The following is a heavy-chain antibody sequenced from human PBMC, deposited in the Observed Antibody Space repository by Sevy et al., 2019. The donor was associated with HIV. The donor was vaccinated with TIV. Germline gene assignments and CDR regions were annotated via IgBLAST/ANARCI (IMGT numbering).Heavy chain of an antibody. D-gene: IGHD2-8*01. CDR2: ISSSSSTI. V-gene: IGHV3-48*01. CDR1: GFTFSSYN. Sequence: GGSLRLSCAASGFTFSSYNMNRVRQAPGKGLEWVSYISSSSSTIYYADSVKGRFTISRDNAKNSLYLQMNSLRAEDTAVYYCARDGNGLFDYWGQGTLVTVSS. J-gene: IGHJ4*02. CDR3: ARDGNGLFDY.